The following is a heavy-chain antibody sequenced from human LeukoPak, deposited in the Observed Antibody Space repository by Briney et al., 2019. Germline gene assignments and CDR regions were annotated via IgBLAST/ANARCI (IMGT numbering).Heavy chain of an antibody. J-gene: IGHJ4*02. Sequence: ASVKVSCKASGYTFTGYGISWVRQAPGQGLEWMGWISAYNGNTNYAQKLQGRVTMTTDTSTSTAYMELRSLRSDDTAVYYCARVSGNGFLEWLLDGYFDYWGQGTLVTVSS. CDR1: GYTFTGYG. CDR3: ARVSGNGFLEWLLDGYFDY. D-gene: IGHD3-3*01. CDR2: ISAYNGNT. V-gene: IGHV1-18*01.